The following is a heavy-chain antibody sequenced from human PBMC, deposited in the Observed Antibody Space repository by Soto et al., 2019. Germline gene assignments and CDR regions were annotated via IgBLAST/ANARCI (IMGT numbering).Heavy chain of an antibody. D-gene: IGHD3-22*01. Sequence: SETLSLTCTVSGGSISSYYWSWIRQPPGKGLEWIGYIYYSGSTNYNPSLKSRVTISVDTSKNQFSLKLSSVTAADTAVYYCATHSSGYFNWFDPWGQGTLVTVSS. CDR3: ATHSSGYFNWFDP. CDR1: GGSISSYY. V-gene: IGHV4-59*01. J-gene: IGHJ5*02. CDR2: IYYSGST.